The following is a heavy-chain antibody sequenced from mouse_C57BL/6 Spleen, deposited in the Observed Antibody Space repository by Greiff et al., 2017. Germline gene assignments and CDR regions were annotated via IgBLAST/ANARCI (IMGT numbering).Heavy chain of an antibody. CDR1: GFNIKDYY. Sequence: VQLQQSGAELVRPGASVKLSCTASGFNIKDYYMHWVKQRPEQGLEWIGRLDPEDGDTEYATKCQGKATMTADTSSNTAYLQLSSLTSEDTAVYYCTTDYTHAMDYWGQGTSVTVSS. D-gene: IGHD2-12*01. CDR2: LDPEDGDT. J-gene: IGHJ4*01. V-gene: IGHV14-1*01. CDR3: TTDYTHAMDY.